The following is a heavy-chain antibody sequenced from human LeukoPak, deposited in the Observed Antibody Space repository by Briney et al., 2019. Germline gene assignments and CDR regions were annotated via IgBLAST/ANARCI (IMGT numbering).Heavy chain of an antibody. CDR1: GFTLSSHW. CDR2: INQDGSAK. Sequence: PGGSLRLSCAASGFTLSSHWMTWVRQAPGKGLEWVANINQDGSAKYYGDSVKGRFTISRDNAKNSMYLQMNSLRAEDTAVYYCTRWEIRGTAHQLDYWGQGTLVTVSS. CDR3: TRWEIRGTAHQLDY. J-gene: IGHJ4*02. D-gene: IGHD1-7*01. V-gene: IGHV3-7*01.